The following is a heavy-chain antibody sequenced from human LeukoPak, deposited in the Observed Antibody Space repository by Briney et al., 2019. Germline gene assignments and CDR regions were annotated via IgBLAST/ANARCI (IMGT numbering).Heavy chain of an antibody. D-gene: IGHD3-9*01. CDR3: AKITYYDILTGYLVAPYFDY. CDR1: GFTFSTYA. CDR2: ISGSGGST. Sequence: GGSLRLSCAASGFTFSTYAMSWVRQAPGKGLDWLSAISGSGGSTYYADSVKGRFTISRDNSKNTLYLQLDSLRAEDTAVYYCAKITYYDILTGYLVAPYFDYWGQGTLVTVSS. J-gene: IGHJ4*02. V-gene: IGHV3-23*01.